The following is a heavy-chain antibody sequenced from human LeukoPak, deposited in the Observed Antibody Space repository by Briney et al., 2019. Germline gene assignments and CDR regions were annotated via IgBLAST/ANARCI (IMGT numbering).Heavy chain of an antibody. D-gene: IGHD6-19*01. Sequence: PGGSLRLSCAASGFTVSSNYMNWVRQAPGKGLEWVSAISGSGGSTYYADSVKGQFTISRDNSKNTLYLQMNSLRAEDTAVYYCAKEAYSSGWAGGTEYFQHWGQGTLVTVSS. CDR1: GFTVSSNY. CDR2: ISGSGGST. V-gene: IGHV3-23*01. CDR3: AKEAYSSGWAGGTEYFQH. J-gene: IGHJ1*01.